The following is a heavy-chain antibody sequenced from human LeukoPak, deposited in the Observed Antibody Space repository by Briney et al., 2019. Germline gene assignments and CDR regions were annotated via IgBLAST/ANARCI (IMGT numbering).Heavy chain of an antibody. V-gene: IGHV3-23*01. J-gene: IGHJ4*02. CDR3: AILPKKGGYFDY. CDR1: GFTFSSYA. CDR2: ISGSGGST. Sequence: GGSLRLSCAASGFTFSSYAMSWVRQAPGKGLEWVSAISGSGGSTYYADSVKGRFTISRDNSKNTLYLQMNSLRAEDTAVYYCAILPKKGGYFDYWGQGTLVTVSS. D-gene: IGHD3-16*01.